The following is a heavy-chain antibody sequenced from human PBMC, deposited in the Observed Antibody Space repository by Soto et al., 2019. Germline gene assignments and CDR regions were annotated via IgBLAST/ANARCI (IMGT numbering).Heavy chain of an antibody. D-gene: IGHD1-26*01. CDR1: GFTFSYYY. V-gene: IGHV3-11*06. J-gene: IGHJ6*02. CDR2: ISSSSSYT. CDR3: ARDQGWERMRYYYYGMDV. Sequence: PGGSLRLSCAASGFTFSYYYMSWIRRAPGKGLEWVSYISSSSSYTNYADSVKGRFTISRDNAKNSLYLQMNSLRAEDTAVYYCARDQGWERMRYYYYGMDVWGQGTTVTVSS.